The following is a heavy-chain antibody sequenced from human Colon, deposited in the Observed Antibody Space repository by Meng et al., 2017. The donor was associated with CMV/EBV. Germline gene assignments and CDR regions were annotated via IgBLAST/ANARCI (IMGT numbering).Heavy chain of an antibody. V-gene: IGHV4-4*07. J-gene: IGHJ4*02. CDR2: VYISGNT. Sequence: QVQAREPAPGPLKPSETRSLSCSVSGPSITSYYWSWIRQPAGKGLELIGRVYISGNTNYNPSLKSRVTMSIDTSKNQLSLNIRSVTAADTAVYYCARDSNLSGLAYWGQGTLVTVSS. D-gene: IGHD3-10*01. CDR3: ARDSNLSGLAY. CDR1: GPSITSYY.